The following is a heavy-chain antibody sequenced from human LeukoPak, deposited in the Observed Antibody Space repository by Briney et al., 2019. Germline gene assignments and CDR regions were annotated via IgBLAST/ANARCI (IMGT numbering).Heavy chain of an antibody. CDR1: GYTFTSYD. V-gene: IGHV1-8*01. D-gene: IGHD3-9*01. CDR2: MNPNSGNT. CDR3: ARGPYSGYFDWLLASHYYYYGMDV. Sequence: ASVKVSCKASGYTFTSYDINWVRQATGQGLEWMGWMNPNSGNTGYAQKFQGRVTMTRNTSISTAYMELSSLRSEDTAVYYCARGPYSGYFDWLLASHYYYYGMDVWGQGTTVTVSS. J-gene: IGHJ6*02.